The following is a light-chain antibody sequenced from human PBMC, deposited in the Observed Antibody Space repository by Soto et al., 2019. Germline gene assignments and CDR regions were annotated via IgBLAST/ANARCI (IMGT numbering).Light chain of an antibody. Sequence: QSVLTHPPSVSGAPGHRVSISCTGSTSNIGAPYDVHWYQHLPGAAPKLLIYGDNNRPSGVPDRFSGSKSGTSASLAITSLQAEDEADYYCQSYDISLHNYVFGTGTKVTVL. CDR3: QSYDISLHNYV. V-gene: IGLV1-40*01. CDR2: GDN. CDR1: TSNIGAPYD. J-gene: IGLJ1*01.